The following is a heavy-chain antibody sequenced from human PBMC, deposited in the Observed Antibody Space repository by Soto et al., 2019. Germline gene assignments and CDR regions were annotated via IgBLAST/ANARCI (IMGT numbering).Heavy chain of an antibody. J-gene: IGHJ6*02. CDR2: ISYDGSNK. Sequence: QVQLVESGGGVVQPGRSLRLSCAASGYTFSRYAMHWVRQAPGKGLEWVAVISYDGSNKYYADSVKGRFTISRDNSKNTLYLQMNSLRAEDTAVYYCARGVGGYYYYGMDVWGQGTTVTVSS. V-gene: IGHV3-30-3*01. CDR1: GYTFSRYA. CDR3: ARGVGGYYYYGMDV.